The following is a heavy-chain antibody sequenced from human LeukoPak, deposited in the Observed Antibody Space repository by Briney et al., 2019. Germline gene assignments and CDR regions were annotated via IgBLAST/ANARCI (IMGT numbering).Heavy chain of an antibody. CDR2: ISSDGSTT. Sequence: GGSLRLSCAASGFTFSDNWMHWVRQAPRKGLEWVSRISSDGSTTTYADSVKGRFTISRDNAKNTLYLQMNSLRAEDTAVYYCLSRYGAYWGQGTLVTVSS. CDR1: GFTFSDNW. CDR3: LSRYGAY. J-gene: IGHJ4*02. D-gene: IGHD5/OR15-5a*01. V-gene: IGHV3-74*01.